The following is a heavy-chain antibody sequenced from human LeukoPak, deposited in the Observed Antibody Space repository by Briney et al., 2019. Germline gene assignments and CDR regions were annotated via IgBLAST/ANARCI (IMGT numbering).Heavy chain of an antibody. CDR3: AKYSSGYYPATSGY. CDR2: ISGSGGST. V-gene: IGHV3-23*01. D-gene: IGHD3-22*01. CDR1: GFTFSSYA. Sequence: GGSLRLSCAASGFTFSSYAMSWVRQAPGKGLEWVSAISGSGGSTYYADSVKGRFTISRDNSKNTLYLQMNSLRAEDTAIYYCAKYSSGYYPATSGYWGQGTLVTVSS. J-gene: IGHJ4*02.